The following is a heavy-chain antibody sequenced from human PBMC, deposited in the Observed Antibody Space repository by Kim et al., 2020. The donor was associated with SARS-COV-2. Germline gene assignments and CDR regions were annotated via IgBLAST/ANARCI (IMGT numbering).Heavy chain of an antibody. D-gene: IGHD6-6*01. V-gene: IGHV3-11*01. CDR2: ISSSGSPI. J-gene: IGHJ6*02. CDR1: GFTFSDYY. Sequence: GGSLRLSCAASGFTFSDYYMSWIRQAPGKGLEWVSYISSSGSPIYSADSVKGRFTISRDNAKNSLFLQMNSLRAEDTAVYYCARRYSTSGGYYYYYGMDVGPRDHGHRLL. CDR3: ARRYSTSGGYYYYYGMDV.